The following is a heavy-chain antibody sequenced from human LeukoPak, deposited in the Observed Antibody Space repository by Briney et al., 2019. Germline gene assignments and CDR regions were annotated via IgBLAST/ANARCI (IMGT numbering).Heavy chain of an antibody. CDR2: IKQDGSEK. Sequence: GGSLRLSCAASGLTFSDYWMSWVRQAPGKGLEWVANIKQDGSEKYYVDSVKGRFTISRDNAKNSLYLQMNSLRVEDTAVYYCARGGGRYGKFAYWGQGTLVTVSS. J-gene: IGHJ4*02. CDR1: GLTFSDYW. D-gene: IGHD1-26*01. V-gene: IGHV3-7*01. CDR3: ARGGGRYGKFAY.